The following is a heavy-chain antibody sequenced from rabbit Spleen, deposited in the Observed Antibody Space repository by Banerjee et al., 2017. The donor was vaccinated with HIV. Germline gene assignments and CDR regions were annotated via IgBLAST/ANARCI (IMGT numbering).Heavy chain of an antibody. CDR1: GFSFSSSYW. D-gene: IGHD6-1*01. V-gene: IGHV1S45*01. CDR2: IYAGSSGST. Sequence: QEPLEESGGDLVKPEGSLKLTCTAYGFSFSSSYWICWVRQAPRKGLEWIACIYAGSSGSTYYASWAKGRFTITKTSSTTMTLRMTSLSAADTATYFCARAPYAGIAVYGYAQNLWGPGTLVTVS. J-gene: IGHJ4*01. CDR3: ARAPYAGIAVYGYAQNL.